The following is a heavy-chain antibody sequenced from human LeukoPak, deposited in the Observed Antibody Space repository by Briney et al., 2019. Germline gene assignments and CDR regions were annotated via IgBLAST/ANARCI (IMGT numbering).Heavy chain of an antibody. J-gene: IGHJ4*02. D-gene: IGHD3-16*02. CDR1: GYTFTGYY. Sequence: ASVKVSCKASGYTFTGYYMHWVRQAPGQGLEWMGWINPNSGGTNYAQKFQGRVTMTRDTSISTAYMELSRLRSDDTAVYCCARGYMITFGGVIRIFDYWGQGTLVTVSP. V-gene: IGHV1-2*02. CDR3: ARGYMITFGGVIRIFDY. CDR2: INPNSGGT.